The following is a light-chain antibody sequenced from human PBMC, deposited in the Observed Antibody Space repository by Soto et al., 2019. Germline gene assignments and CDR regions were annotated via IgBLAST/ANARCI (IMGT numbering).Light chain of an antibody. Sequence: QLVLTQPPSVSGAPGQRVTISCTGSSSNIGAGYDVHWYQQLPGTAPKLLIYGNSNRPSGVPDRFSGSKSGTSASLAITGLQAEDGADYYCQSYDSSLSGSEVFGGGTKLTVL. V-gene: IGLV1-40*01. CDR2: GNS. CDR1: SSNIGAGYD. J-gene: IGLJ3*02. CDR3: QSYDSSLSGSEV.